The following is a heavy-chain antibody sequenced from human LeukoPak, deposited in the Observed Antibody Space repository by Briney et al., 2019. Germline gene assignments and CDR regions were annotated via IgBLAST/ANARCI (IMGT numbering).Heavy chain of an antibody. V-gene: IGHV3-11*03. CDR1: GFTFSDYY. Sequence: GGSLRLSCAASGFTFSDYYMSWIRQAPGKGLEWVSYIGSSGSHTNYADSVTGRFTISRNNAKKSLHLQMNSLRAEDTAVYYCARHPDGSLSLDYWGQGTLVTVSS. D-gene: IGHD1-26*01. CDR3: ARHPDGSLSLDY. J-gene: IGHJ4*02. CDR2: IGSSGSHT.